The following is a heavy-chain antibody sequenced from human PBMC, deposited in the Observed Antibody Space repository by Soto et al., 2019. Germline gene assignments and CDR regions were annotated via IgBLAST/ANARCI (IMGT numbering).Heavy chain of an antibody. CDR1: GFTFSDHH. Sequence: GGSLRLSCAASGFTFSDHHMDWVRQAPGKGLEWVGRTRNKANSYTTEYAASVKGRFTISRDDSKNSLYLQMDSLKTEDTAVYYCTTDGNRYDSWIGYTFDYWGQGTPVTVSS. CDR2: TRNKANSYTT. J-gene: IGHJ4*02. V-gene: IGHV3-72*01. CDR3: TTDGNRYDSWIGYTFDY. D-gene: IGHD3-3*01.